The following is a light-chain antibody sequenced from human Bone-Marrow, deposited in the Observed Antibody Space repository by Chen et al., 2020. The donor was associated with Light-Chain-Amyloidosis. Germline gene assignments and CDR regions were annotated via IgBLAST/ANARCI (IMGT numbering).Light chain of an antibody. Sequence: SYVLTQPSSVSVAPGQTATIACGGNNIGSTSVHWYQQTLVQALLLVDYDDSDRPSGIPERLSGSNSGNTATLTISRGEAGDEADYYFQVWDRSSDRPVFGGGTQLTVL. CDR3: QVWDRSSDRPV. CDR1: NIGSTS. CDR2: DDS. V-gene: IGLV3-21*02. J-gene: IGLJ3*02.